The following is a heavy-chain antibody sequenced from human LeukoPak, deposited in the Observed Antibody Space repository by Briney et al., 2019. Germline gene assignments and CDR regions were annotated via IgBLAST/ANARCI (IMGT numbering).Heavy chain of an antibody. J-gene: IGHJ6*02. Sequence: PSETLSLTCAVYGGSFSGYYWSWIRQPPGKGLEWIGEINHSGSTNYNPSLKSRVTISVDTSKNQFSLKLSSVTAADTAVYYCARDRIVATILGVYYYYGMDVWGQGTTVTVSS. CDR1: GGSFSGYY. D-gene: IGHD5-12*01. V-gene: IGHV4-34*01. CDR3: ARDRIVATILGVYYYYGMDV. CDR2: INHSGST.